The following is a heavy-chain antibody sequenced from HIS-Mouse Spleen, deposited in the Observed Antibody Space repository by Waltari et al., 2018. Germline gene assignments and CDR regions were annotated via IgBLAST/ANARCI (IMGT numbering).Heavy chain of an antibody. CDR3: AREIPYSSSWYDWYFDL. D-gene: IGHD6-13*01. CDR1: GGSISSSSYY. CDR2: IYYSGSH. J-gene: IGHJ2*01. Sequence: QLQLQESGPGPVKPSETLSLTCTVSGGSISSSSYYWGWIRRPPGKGLEWIGSIYYSGSHSYNPSLKSRVTISVDTSKNQFSLKLGSVTAADTAVYYCAREIPYSSSWYDWYFDLWGRGTLVTVSS. V-gene: IGHV4-39*07.